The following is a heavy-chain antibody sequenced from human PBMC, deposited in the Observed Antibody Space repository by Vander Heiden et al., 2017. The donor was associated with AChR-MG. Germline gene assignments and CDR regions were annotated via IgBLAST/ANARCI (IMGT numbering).Heavy chain of an antibody. V-gene: IGHV3-9*01. CDR3: AKDNSYGHPYYFDY. CDR1: GFTFDDYA. CDR2: ISWNSGSI. D-gene: IGHD5-18*01. Sequence: EVQLVESGGGLVQPGRSLRLSCAASGFTFDDYAMHWVRQAPGKGLEWVSGISWNSGSIGYADSVKGRFTISRDNAKNSLYLQMNSLRAEDTALYYCAKDNSYGHPYYFDYWGQGTLVTVSS. J-gene: IGHJ4*02.